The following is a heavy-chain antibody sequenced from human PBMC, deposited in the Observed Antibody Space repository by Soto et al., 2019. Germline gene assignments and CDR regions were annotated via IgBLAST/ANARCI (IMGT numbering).Heavy chain of an antibody. CDR3: ASDRGDHGLDV. CDR2: IIPLFHAT. CDR1: GGNFSNNA. V-gene: IGHV1-69*01. D-gene: IGHD3-10*01. Sequence: QVQLVQSGAQVKKPGSSVRVSCRASGGNFSNNAISWVRQAPGHGVEWMGGIIPLFHATDYAQRFQGRVTFTADESTSTVFMELSSLRFEDTAVYYCASDRGDHGLDVWGQGTTVTVSS. J-gene: IGHJ6*02.